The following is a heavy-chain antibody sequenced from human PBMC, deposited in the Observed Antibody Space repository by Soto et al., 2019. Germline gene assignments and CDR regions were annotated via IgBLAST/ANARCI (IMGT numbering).Heavy chain of an antibody. CDR3: VRDSASTIFGTDGMDV. D-gene: IGHD3-3*01. Sequence: SETLSLTCTVSGCFISSGGYYWSWIRQHPGKGLEWIGYIYYSGSTYYNPSLKSRVTISVDTSKNKFSLKLSSVTAADTAVYYCVRDSASTIFGTDGMDVWGQGTTVTVSS. CDR1: GCFISSGGYY. V-gene: IGHV4-31*03. J-gene: IGHJ6*02. CDR2: IYYSGST.